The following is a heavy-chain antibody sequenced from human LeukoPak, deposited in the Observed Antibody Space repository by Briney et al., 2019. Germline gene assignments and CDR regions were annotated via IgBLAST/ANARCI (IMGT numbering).Heavy chain of an antibody. CDR1: GYTFTGYY. CDR3: ARGRSITIFGVVTRRYNWFDP. J-gene: IGHJ5*02. Sequence: GASVTVSCKASGYTFTGYYMHWVRQAPGQGLEWMGWINPNSGGTNYAQKFQGRVTMTRDTSISTAYMELSRLRSDDTAVYYCARGRSITIFGVVTRRYNWFDPWGQGTLVTVSS. V-gene: IGHV1-2*02. CDR2: INPNSGGT. D-gene: IGHD3-3*01.